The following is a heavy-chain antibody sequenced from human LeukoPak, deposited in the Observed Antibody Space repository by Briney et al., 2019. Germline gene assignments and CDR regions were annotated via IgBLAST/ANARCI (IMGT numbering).Heavy chain of an antibody. J-gene: IGHJ6*04. CDR3: TLAMWWSYYYGMDV. D-gene: IGHD2-21*01. V-gene: IGHV3-73*01. Sequence: GGSLKLSCAASGFTFSGSAMHWVGQASGKGLEWVGRIRSKANSYATAYAASVKGRFTISRDDSKNTAYLQMNSLKTEDTAVYYCTLAMWWSYYYGMDVWGKGPTVTVSS. CDR2: IRSKANSYAT. CDR1: GFTFSGSA.